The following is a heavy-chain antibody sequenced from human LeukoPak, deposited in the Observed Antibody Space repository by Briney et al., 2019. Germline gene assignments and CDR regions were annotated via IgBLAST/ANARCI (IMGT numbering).Heavy chain of an antibody. Sequence: GASVKVSCKASGYTFTGYYMHWVRQAPGQGLEWMGWINPNSGGTNYAQKFQGRVTMTRDTSISTADMELSRLRSDDTDVYYCARDPYYDILTGSLGWYFDLWGRGTLVTVSS. J-gene: IGHJ2*01. D-gene: IGHD3-9*01. CDR3: ARDPYYDILTGSLGWYFDL. V-gene: IGHV1-2*02. CDR1: GYTFTGYY. CDR2: INPNSGGT.